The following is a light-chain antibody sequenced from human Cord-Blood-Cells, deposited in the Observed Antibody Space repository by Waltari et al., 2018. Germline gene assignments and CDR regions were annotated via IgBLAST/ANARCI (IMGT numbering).Light chain of an antibody. J-gene: IGLJ2*01. V-gene: IGLV3-9*01. CDR2: RER. CDR1: NSGRKN. Sequence: SYELTQPLSVSVALGQTARNTRGGTNSGRKNVPWDQQKTGRCPVLVYYRERNRPSGIPVLLSVSNSGKTATLTISRARAGDEADYYCQVWDGSTALVFGGGTKLTVL. CDR3: QVWDGSTALV.